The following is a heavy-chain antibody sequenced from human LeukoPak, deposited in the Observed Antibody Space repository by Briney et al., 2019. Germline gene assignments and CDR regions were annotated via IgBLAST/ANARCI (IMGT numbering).Heavy chain of an antibody. CDR2: SSSSSSYI. J-gene: IGHJ6*02. CDR3: AREKYYDILTGYAPYYGMDV. CDR1: GFTFSSYS. D-gene: IGHD3-9*01. V-gene: IGHV3-21*01. Sequence: GGSLRLSCAASGFTFSSYSMNWVRQAPGKGLEWVSSSSSSSSYIYYADSVKGRFTISRDNAKNSLYLQMNSLRAEDTAVYYCAREKYYDILTGYAPYYGMDVWGQGTTVTVSS.